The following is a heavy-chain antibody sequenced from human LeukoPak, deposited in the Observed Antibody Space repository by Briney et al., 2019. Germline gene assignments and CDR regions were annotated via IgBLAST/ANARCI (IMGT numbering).Heavy chain of an antibody. Sequence: PGGSLRLSCAASGFTFSSYAMSWIRQAPGKGLEWVSYISSSSSYTNYADSVKGRFTISRDNAKNSLYLQMNSLRAEDTAVYYCARDRGDPLLWFGELFPDYWGQGTLVTVSS. J-gene: IGHJ4*02. D-gene: IGHD3-10*01. CDR3: ARDRGDPLLWFGELFPDY. CDR1: GFTFSSYA. V-gene: IGHV3-11*06. CDR2: ISSSSSYT.